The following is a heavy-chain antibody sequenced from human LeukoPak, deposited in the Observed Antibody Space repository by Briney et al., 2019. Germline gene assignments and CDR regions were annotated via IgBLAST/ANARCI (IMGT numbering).Heavy chain of an antibody. CDR3: ARVRKRGNWFDP. CDR2: ISAYNGNT. Sequence: ASVKVSCKASRYTFTSYGISWVRQAPGQGLEWMGWISAYNGNTNYAQKLPGKVTMTTDTSTSTAYMELRSLRSDDTAVYYCARVRKRGNWFDPWGQGTLVTVP. V-gene: IGHV1-18*01. CDR1: RYTFTSYG. J-gene: IGHJ5*02.